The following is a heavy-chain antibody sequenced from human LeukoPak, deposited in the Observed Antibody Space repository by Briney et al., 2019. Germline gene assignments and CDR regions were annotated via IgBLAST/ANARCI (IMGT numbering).Heavy chain of an antibody. Sequence: SVKVSCKASRGTFSSYAISWVRQAPGQGLEWMGGIIPIFGTANHAQKFQGRVTITADESTSTAYMELSSLRSEDTAVYYCARERGSYYTNWGQGTLVTVSS. CDR1: RGTFSSYA. V-gene: IGHV1-69*13. D-gene: IGHD1-26*01. CDR3: ARERGSYYTN. J-gene: IGHJ4*02. CDR2: IIPIFGTA.